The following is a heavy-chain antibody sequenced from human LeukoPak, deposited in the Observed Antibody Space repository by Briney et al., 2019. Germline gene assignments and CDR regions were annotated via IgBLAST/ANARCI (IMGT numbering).Heavy chain of an antibody. V-gene: IGHV3-23*01. J-gene: IGHJ5*02. CDR2: ISGSGGST. CDR1: GFTFSRYA. Sequence: PGGSLRLSCAASGFTFSRYAMSWVRQAPGKGLEWVSAISGSGGSTYYADSVKGRFTISRDNSKNTLYLQMNSLRAEDTAVYYCAKGRGTYSSGWYNWFDPWGQGTLVTVSS. D-gene: IGHD6-19*01. CDR3: AKGRGTYSSGWYNWFDP.